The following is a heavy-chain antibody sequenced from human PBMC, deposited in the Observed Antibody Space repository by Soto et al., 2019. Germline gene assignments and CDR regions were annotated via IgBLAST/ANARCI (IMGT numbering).Heavy chain of an antibody. CDR1: GYTFTGYY. D-gene: IGHD2-2*01. J-gene: IGHJ5*02. CDR2: INPNSGGT. Sequence: ASVKVSCKASGYTFTGYYMHWVRQAPGQGLEWMGWINPNSGGTNYAQKFQGWVTMTRDTSISTAYMELSRLRSDDTAVYYCARVYCSSSSCNLNWFDPRGQGTLVIVSS. CDR3: ARVYCSSSSCNLNWFDP. V-gene: IGHV1-2*04.